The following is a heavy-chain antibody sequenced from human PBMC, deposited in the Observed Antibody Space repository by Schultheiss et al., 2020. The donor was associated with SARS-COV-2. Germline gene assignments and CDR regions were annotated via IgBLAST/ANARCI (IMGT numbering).Heavy chain of an antibody. CDR1: GFTFTDYD. V-gene: IGHV3-15*01. J-gene: IGHJ4*02. D-gene: IGHD5-24*01. Sequence: GESLKISCAASGFTFTDYDMSWVRQAPGRGLEWIGHIKGRPDGGTTNYAAAVKGRFTISRDDAKDTLYLQMSGLKTDDTGVYYCTTDRKAGTTMAAHDYWGQGTLVTVSS. CDR3: TTDRKAGTTMAAHDY. CDR2: IKGRPDGGTT.